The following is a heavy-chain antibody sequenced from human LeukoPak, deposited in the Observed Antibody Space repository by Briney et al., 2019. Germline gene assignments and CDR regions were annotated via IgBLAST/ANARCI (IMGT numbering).Heavy chain of an antibody. D-gene: IGHD2-2*01. CDR2: IRHDGSNK. CDR1: GFTFSSYG. CDR3: AKGFLYQLLL. V-gene: IGHV3-30*02. J-gene: IGHJ4*02. Sequence: PGGSLRLSCAASGFTFSSYGMHWVRQAPGKGLEWVAFIRHDGSNKYYADSVKGRFTISRDNSKNTLYLQMNSLRAEDTAVYYCAKGFLYQLLLWGQGTLVTVSS.